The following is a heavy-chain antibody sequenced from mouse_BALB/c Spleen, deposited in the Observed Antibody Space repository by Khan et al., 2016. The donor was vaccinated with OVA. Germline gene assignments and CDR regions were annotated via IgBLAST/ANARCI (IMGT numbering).Heavy chain of an antibody. V-gene: IGHV9-3-1*01. D-gene: IGHD2-10*01. CDR1: GYTFTNYG. CDR2: INTYTGEP. CDR3: ASPPYFSDVMVY. Sequence: QIQLVQSGPELKKPGETVKISCKASGYTFTNYGMNWVKQAPGKGLKWMGWINTYTGEPTYADDFKGRFAFSLETSASTAYLQINNLKNEDTDTYFCASPPYFSDVMVYWGQGTSVTVSS. J-gene: IGHJ4*01.